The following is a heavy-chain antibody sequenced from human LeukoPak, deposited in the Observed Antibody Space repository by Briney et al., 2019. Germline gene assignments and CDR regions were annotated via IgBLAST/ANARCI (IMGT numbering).Heavy chain of an antibody. CDR3: ARPSNYYDSSGYYWAPTY. Sequence: PGGSLRLSCAASGFSISAYWMSWVRQAPGKGLEWVAVISYDGSNKYYADSVKGRFTISRDNSKNTLYLQMNSLRAEDTAVYYCARPSNYYDSSGYYWAPTYWGQGTLVTVSS. J-gene: IGHJ4*02. CDR2: ISYDGSNK. CDR1: GFSISAYW. V-gene: IGHV3-30-3*01. D-gene: IGHD3-22*01.